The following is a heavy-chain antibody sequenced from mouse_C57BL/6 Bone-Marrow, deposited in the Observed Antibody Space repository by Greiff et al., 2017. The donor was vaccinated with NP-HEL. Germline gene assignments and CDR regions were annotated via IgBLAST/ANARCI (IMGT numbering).Heavy chain of an antibody. V-gene: IGHV5-4*01. CDR3: ARDTGNY. Sequence: EVKLMESGGGLVKPGGSLKLSCAASGFTFSRYAMSWVRQTPEQRLEWVATISDGGSYTYYPDNVKGRFTISRDNAKNNLYLQMSHLKSEDTAMYYCARDTGNYWGQGTTLTVSS. D-gene: IGHD1-1*01. J-gene: IGHJ2*01. CDR2: ISDGGSYT. CDR1: GFTFSRYA.